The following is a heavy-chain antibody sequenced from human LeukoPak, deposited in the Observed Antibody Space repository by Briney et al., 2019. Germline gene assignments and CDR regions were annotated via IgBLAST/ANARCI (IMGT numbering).Heavy chain of an antibody. D-gene: IGHD6-13*01. Sequence: ASVKVSCKASGYTFTGYYMHWVRQAPGQGLEWMGWINPNSGGTNYAQKFQGRVTMTRDTSISTAYMELSSLRSEDTAVYYCARGGWSGDSSSWFPSWFDPWGQGTLVTVSS. CDR2: INPNSGGT. V-gene: IGHV1-2*02. CDR3: ARGGWSGDSSSWFPSWFDP. J-gene: IGHJ5*02. CDR1: GYTFTGYY.